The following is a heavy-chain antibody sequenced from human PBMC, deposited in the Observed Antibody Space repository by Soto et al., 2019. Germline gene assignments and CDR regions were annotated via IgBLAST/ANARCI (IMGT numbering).Heavy chain of an antibody. V-gene: IGHV1-2*04. CDR1: GYTFTGYY. J-gene: IGHJ4*02. D-gene: IGHD3-22*01. Sequence: ASVQVSCKASGYTFTGYYMHWVRQAPGQGLEWMGWINPNSGGTNYAQKFQGWVTMTRDTSISTAYMELSRLRSDDTAVYYCARGPQESYYYDSSGYYLGGPFDYWGQGTLVTVSS. CDR3: ARGPQESYYYDSSGYYLGGPFDY. CDR2: INPNSGGT.